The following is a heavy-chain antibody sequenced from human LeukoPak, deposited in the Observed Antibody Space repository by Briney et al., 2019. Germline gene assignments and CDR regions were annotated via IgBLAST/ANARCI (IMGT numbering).Heavy chain of an antibody. D-gene: IGHD6-13*01. V-gene: IGHV3-33*01. J-gene: IGHJ6*03. CDR1: AFTFTSYG. Sequence: AGSLRPSCPASAFTFTSYGMNWVRQVPGKGLEWVAVIWYVGSNKYYAESVEGLFTISRDNSRNTLYLQMNSLRAEDTAVYYCTRDRGYSSSWYCGKDYYMDIWGKGTTVTVSS. CDR3: TRDRGYSSSWYCGKDYYMDI. CDR2: IWYVGSNK.